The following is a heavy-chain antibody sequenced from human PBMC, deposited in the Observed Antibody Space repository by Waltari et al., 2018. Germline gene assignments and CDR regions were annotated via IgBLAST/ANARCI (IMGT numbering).Heavy chain of an antibody. V-gene: IGHV3-7*01. CDR2: IKQDGSQT. CDR1: GLAFSSYG. Sequence: EVQVVGSGGGLVQPGGSLRLSCAASGLAFSSYGTSWVRQAPGKGLEWLANIKQDGSQTYYVDSVKGRFTISRDNAKNSLFLQMNSLRADDTAVYYCARLGYCSSANCFYGMDVWGQGTTVTVSS. J-gene: IGHJ6*02. D-gene: IGHD2-2*01. CDR3: ARLGYCSSANCFYGMDV.